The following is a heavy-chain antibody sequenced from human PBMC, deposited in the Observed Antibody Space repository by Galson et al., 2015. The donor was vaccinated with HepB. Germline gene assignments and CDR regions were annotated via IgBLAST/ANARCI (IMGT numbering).Heavy chain of an antibody. CDR3: ARRNKGDYGGKKYYYGMDV. D-gene: IGHD4-23*01. CDR1: GGSISSYY. Sequence: LSLTCTVSGGSISSYYWSWIRQPPGKGLEWIGYIYYSGSTNYNPSLKSRVTISVDTSKNHFSLKLSSVTAADTAVYYCARRNKGDYGGKKYYYGMDVWGQGTTVTVSS. V-gene: IGHV4-59*08. CDR2: IYYSGST. J-gene: IGHJ6*02.